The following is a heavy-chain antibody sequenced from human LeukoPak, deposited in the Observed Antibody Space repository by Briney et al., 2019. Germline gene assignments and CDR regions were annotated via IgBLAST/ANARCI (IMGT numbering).Heavy chain of an antibody. J-gene: IGHJ4*02. Sequence: SETLSLTCTVSGGSISSSSYYWGWIRQPPGKGLVWIGSIYYSGSTYYNPSLKSRVTISVDTSKNQFSLKLSSVTAADTAVYYCARAETLTGTTSFDYWGQGTLVTVSS. D-gene: IGHD1-20*01. CDR1: GGSISSSSYY. CDR3: ARAETLTGTTSFDY. V-gene: IGHV4-39*01. CDR2: IYYSGST.